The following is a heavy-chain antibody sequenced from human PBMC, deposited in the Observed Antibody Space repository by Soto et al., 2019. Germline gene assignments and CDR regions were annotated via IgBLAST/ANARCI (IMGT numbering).Heavy chain of an antibody. CDR1: GGSISSSSYY. CDR3: SSHRARHWFSP. V-gene: IGHV4-39*01. J-gene: IGHJ5*02. CDR2: VYYSGST. Sequence: SETLSLTCIVSGGSISSSSYYWGWIRQPPGKGLEWIGSVYYSGSTYYNPSLKSRVTISVDTSKNQFSLKLSSVTAADTAVFFCSSHRARHWFSPCGQGTPDTVSS.